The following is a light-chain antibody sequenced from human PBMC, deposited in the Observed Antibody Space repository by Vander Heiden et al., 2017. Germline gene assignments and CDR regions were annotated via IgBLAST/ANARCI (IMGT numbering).Light chain of an antibody. CDR1: QSVLYSSNSENY. J-gene: IGKJ5*01. Sequence: DIVMTQSPDSLALPLGERATINCKSSQSVLYSSNSENYLAWYQQKSGQPPKLLIYWASTRESGVPDRFSGSGSGTDFTLTISSLQAEDVAVYYCQQYYSTPISFGQGTQLEIK. CDR2: WAS. V-gene: IGKV4-1*01. CDR3: QQYYSTPIS.